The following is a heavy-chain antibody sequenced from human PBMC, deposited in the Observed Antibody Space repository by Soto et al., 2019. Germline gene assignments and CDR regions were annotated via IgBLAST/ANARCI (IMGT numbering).Heavy chain of an antibody. CDR1: GGSISSYY. D-gene: IGHD2-2*03. Sequence: SETLSLTCTVSGGSISSYYWGWIRQPPGKGLEWIGSIYYSGSTYYNPSLKSRVTISVDTSKNQFSLKLSSVTAADTAVYYCARLDLVGSPIDYWGQGTLVTVSS. CDR3: ARLDLVGSPIDY. J-gene: IGHJ4*02. CDR2: IYYSGST. V-gene: IGHV4-39*01.